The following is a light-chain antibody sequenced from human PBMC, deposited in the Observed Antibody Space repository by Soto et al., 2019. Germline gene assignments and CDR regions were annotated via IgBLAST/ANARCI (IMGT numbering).Light chain of an antibody. CDR2: DAF. CDR3: QQYGSSRT. CDR1: QSVRNNY. V-gene: IGKV3-20*01. J-gene: IGKJ1*01. Sequence: EIVLTQSPGSLSLSPGERATLSCRASQSVRNNYLAWYQQRPGQAPRLLIFDAFKRATGITDRFSGSGSGTDFTLTISRLESDDFAVYYCQQYGSSRTFGQGTTVEIK.